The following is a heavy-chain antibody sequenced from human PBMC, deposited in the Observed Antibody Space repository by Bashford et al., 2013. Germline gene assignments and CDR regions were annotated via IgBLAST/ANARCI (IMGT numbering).Heavy chain of an antibody. CDR3: AYRRPYSRSWYNEQAFDI. D-gene: IGHD6-13*01. CDR2: IYWDDDK. J-gene: IGHJ3*02. CDR1: GFSLSTSGLG. Sequence: SGPTLVKPTQTLTLTCTFSGFSLSTSGLGVGWIRQPHGKALEWLALIYWDDDKRYRPSLRTRLTITKDTSKTKVVLTLTNMDPVDTATYYCAYRRPYSRSWYNEQAFDIWGQGTMVTVSS. V-gene: IGHV2-5*02.